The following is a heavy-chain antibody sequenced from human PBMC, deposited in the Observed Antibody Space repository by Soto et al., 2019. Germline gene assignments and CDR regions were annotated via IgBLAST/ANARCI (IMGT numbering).Heavy chain of an antibody. J-gene: IGHJ4*02. CDR1: GGTFSTYT. V-gene: IGHV1-69*02. CDR3: AFDMNTGVVYFDN. D-gene: IGHD3-3*01. Sequence: QVLLVQSGAEVKRPGSSVKVSCKVSGGTFSTYTISWVRQAPGQGLEWMGRIIPMFGLPNHAQKFHSRLXITADKSTHTSYLEMTGLTSEDTAVYYCAFDMNTGVVYFDNWGQGTLVTVSS. CDR2: IIPMFGLP.